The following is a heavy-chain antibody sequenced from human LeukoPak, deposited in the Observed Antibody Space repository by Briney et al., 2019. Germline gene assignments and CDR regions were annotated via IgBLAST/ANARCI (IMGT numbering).Heavy chain of an antibody. CDR3: ARASDPWLQLT. Sequence: GGSLRLSCAASGFTFSNNWMIWVRQAPGKGLEWVGNIKQDGSEKRYADSVRGRFSISRGNAQTSLYLQMNSLRAEDTAVYYCARASDPWLQLTWGQGTLVTVSS. CDR2: IKQDGSEK. D-gene: IGHD5-24*01. V-gene: IGHV3-7*05. J-gene: IGHJ5*02. CDR1: GFTFSNNW.